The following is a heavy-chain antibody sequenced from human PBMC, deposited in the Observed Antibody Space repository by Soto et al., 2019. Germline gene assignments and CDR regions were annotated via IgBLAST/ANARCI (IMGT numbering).Heavy chain of an antibody. CDR2: IYYSGST. J-gene: IGHJ4*02. CDR3: ARGYTENYYDSSGYQPAFDY. V-gene: IGHV4-30-4*01. CDR1: GGSISSGDYY. D-gene: IGHD3-22*01. Sequence: PSETLSLTCTVSGGSISSGDYYWSWIRQPPGKGLEWIGYIYYSGSTYYNPSLKSRVTISVDTSKNQFSLKLSSVTAADTAVYYCARGYTENYYDSSGYQPAFDYWGQGTLVTVSS.